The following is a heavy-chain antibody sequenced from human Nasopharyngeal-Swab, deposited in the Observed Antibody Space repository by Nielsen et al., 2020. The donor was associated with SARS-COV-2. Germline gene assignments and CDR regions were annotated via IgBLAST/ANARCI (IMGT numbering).Heavy chain of an antibody. CDR3: ARDSYYYDSSGMGPCAFDI. Sequence: GGSLRLSCAASGFTISSNSMNWGRQAQGKGREGVSSISSSSSYIYYADSVKGRFTISRDNAKNSLYLQMNSLRAEDTAVYYCARDSYYYDSSGMGPCAFDIWGQGTMVTVSS. D-gene: IGHD3-22*01. J-gene: IGHJ3*02. V-gene: IGHV3-21*01. CDR2: ISSSSSYI. CDR1: GFTISSNS.